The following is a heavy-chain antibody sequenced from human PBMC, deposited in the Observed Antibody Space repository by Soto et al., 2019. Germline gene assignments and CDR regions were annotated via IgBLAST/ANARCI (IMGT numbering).Heavy chain of an antibody. Sequence: EVQLLESGGGLVKPGGSLRLSCAASGFTFSSYAMSWVRQAPGKGLEWVSAISGSGGSTDYAESVKGRFTISRDNSKNTVYLQVNSLRAEDTAVYYCAKDPAAIPRGAFDIGGQGTLVTVSS. D-gene: IGHD2-2*01. CDR3: AKDPAAIPRGAFDI. V-gene: IGHV3-23*01. CDR1: GFTFSSYA. J-gene: IGHJ3*02. CDR2: ISGSGGST.